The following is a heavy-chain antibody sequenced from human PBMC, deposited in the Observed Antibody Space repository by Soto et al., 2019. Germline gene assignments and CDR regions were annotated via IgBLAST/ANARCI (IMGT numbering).Heavy chain of an antibody. Sequence: SETLSLTCTVSGGSISSYYWSWIRQPPGKGLEWIGYIYYSGSTNYNPSLKSRVTISVDTSKNQFSLKLSSVTAADTAVYYCASGASNYDILTGYYTDPAFDYWGQGTLVTVSS. CDR2: IYYSGST. V-gene: IGHV4-59*08. J-gene: IGHJ4*02. D-gene: IGHD3-9*01. CDR1: GGSISSYY. CDR3: ASGASNYDILTGYYTDPAFDY.